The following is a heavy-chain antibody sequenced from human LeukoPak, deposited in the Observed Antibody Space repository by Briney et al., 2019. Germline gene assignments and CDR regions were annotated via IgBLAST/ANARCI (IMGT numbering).Heavy chain of an antibody. CDR2: ISDSGGST. V-gene: IGHV3-23*01. J-gene: IGHJ4*02. CDR3: ARVPKGYQLLPMFYFDH. Sequence: GGSLRLSCAASGFTFSSYAMSWVRQAPGKGLEWVSAISDSGGSTYYADSVKGRFTISRDNSKNTLFLQMNSLRAEDTAVYYCARVPKGYQLLPMFYFDHWGQGTLVTVSS. D-gene: IGHD2-2*01. CDR1: GFTFSSYA.